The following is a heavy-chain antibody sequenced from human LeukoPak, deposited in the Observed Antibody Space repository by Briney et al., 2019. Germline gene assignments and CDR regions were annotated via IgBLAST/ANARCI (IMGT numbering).Heavy chain of an antibody. J-gene: IGHJ4*02. CDR2: INHSGST. Sequence: SETLSLTCAVYGGSSSGYYWSWVRQPPGKGLEWIGEINHSGSTNYNPSLKSRVTISVDTSKNQFSLKLSSVTAADTAVYYCARAGQQLAVSYFDYWGQGTLVTVSS. V-gene: IGHV4-34*01. CDR3: ARAGQQLAVSYFDY. CDR1: GGSSSGYY. D-gene: IGHD6-13*01.